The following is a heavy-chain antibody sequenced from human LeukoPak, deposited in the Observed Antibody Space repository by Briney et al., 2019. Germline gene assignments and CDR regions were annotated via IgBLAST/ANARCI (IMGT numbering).Heavy chain of an antibody. V-gene: IGHV1-18*01. CDR3: ARDALYYDLWSGYYPIDY. J-gene: IGHJ4*02. CDR2: ISAYNGNT. D-gene: IGHD3-3*01. CDR1: GYTFTSYG. Sequence: ASVKVSCKASGYTFTSYGISWVRQAPGQGLEWMGWISAYNGNTNYAQKLQGRVTMTTDTSTSTAYMELRSLRSDDTAVYYCARDALYYDLWSGYYPIDYWGQGTLVTVSS.